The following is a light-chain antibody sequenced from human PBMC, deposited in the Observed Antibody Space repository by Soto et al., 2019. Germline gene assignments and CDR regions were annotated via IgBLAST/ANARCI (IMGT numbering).Light chain of an antibody. V-gene: IGLV2-14*01. Sequence: QSALTQPASVSGSPGQSITISCTGTSSDVGGYNYVSWYQQHPGKAPKLMIYDVSNRPSGVSNRFSGSKSGNTASLTISGLQAEDEADYYCSPYTRSSTLLYVFGTGTKLTVL. CDR3: SPYTRSSTLLYV. J-gene: IGLJ1*01. CDR1: SSDVGGYNY. CDR2: DVS.